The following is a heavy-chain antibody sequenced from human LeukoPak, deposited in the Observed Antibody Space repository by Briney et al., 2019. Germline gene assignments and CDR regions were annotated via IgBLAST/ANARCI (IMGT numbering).Heavy chain of an antibody. CDR1: GYTFTGYY. V-gene: IGHV1-2*02. D-gene: IGHD2-2*02. Sequence: ASVKVSCKASGYTFTGYYMHWVRQAPGQGLEWMGWINPNSGGTNYAQKFQGRVTMTRDTSISTAYMELSRLRSDDTAVYSCAIVVPAAIPEASDFDYWGQGTLVTVSS. CDR2: INPNSGGT. J-gene: IGHJ4*02. CDR3: AIVVPAAIPEASDFDY.